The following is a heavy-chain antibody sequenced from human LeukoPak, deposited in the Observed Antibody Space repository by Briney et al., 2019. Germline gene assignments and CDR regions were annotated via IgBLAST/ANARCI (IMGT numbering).Heavy chain of an antibody. J-gene: IGHJ4*02. CDR2: IYTRGST. V-gene: IGHV4-61*02. Sequence: TLSLTCTVSGGSISSGSYYWSWIRQPAGKGLDWIGRIYTRGSTNYNPSLKSRVTISVDTYKYQFSLRLSSVTAADTGVYYCARVSYSSGWYAQYYFDYWGQGTMVTVSS. CDR3: ARVSYSSGWYAQYYFDY. D-gene: IGHD6-19*01. CDR1: GGSISSGSYY.